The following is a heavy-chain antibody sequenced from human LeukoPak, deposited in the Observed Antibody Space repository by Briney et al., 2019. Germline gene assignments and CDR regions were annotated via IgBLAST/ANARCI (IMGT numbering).Heavy chain of an antibody. V-gene: IGHV4-39*01. CDR1: GGSIRSSSYF. Sequence: SETLSLTCTVSGGSIRSSSYFWGWIRQPPGKGLEWIGSIYYSGNTYYNPSLKSRVTISVDTSKNQFSLNLSSETAADTAVYYCASFLGYCSRTSCYGWFDPWGQGTLVSVSS. J-gene: IGHJ5*02. CDR2: IYYSGNT. D-gene: IGHD2-2*01. CDR3: ASFLGYCSRTSCYGWFDP.